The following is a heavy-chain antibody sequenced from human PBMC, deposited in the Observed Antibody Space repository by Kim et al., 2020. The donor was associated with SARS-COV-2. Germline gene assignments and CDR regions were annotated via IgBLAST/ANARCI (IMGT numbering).Heavy chain of an antibody. J-gene: IGHJ4*02. Sequence: GRFTISRDNAKNSLYLQMNSLRAEDTAVYYCARGSSHYYYDSSGYYPGYWGQGTLVTVSS. CDR3: ARGSSHYYYDSSGYYPGY. V-gene: IGHV3-11*06. D-gene: IGHD3-22*01.